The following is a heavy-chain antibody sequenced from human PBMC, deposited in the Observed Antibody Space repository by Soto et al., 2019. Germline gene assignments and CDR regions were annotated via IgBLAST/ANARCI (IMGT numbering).Heavy chain of an antibody. Sequence: PGGSLRLSCAASGFSISNFAFHWVRRAPGKGLEWVALISYDGRVKYYGDSARGRFATSRDNSKNTLYLQMNSLGPEDTAVYFCARDLRGYNYGPLEYWGQGTLVTVSS. J-gene: IGHJ4*02. CDR1: GFSISNFA. CDR2: ISYDGRVK. V-gene: IGHV3-30*09. CDR3: ARDLRGYNYGPLEY. D-gene: IGHD5-18*01.